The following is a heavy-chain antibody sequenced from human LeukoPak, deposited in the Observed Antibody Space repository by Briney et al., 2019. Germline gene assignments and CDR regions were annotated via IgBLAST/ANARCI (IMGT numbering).Heavy chain of an antibody. Sequence: PGGSLRLSCAASGFTFSSYAMSWVRQAPGKGLEWVSAISGSGGSTYYADSVKGRFTISRDNSKNTLYLQMNSLRAEDTAVYYCAKYGIPARPIYYYGMDVWGQGTTVIVSS. CDR2: ISGSGGST. D-gene: IGHD6-6*01. CDR3: AKYGIPARPIYYYGMDV. J-gene: IGHJ6*02. CDR1: GFTFSSYA. V-gene: IGHV3-23*01.